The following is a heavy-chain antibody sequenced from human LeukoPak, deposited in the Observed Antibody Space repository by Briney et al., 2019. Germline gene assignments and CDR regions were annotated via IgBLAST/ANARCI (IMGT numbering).Heavy chain of an antibody. CDR2: IYSSGIT. CDR3: ARLFRSQRVTAAGIPYYFDY. Sequence: PSETLSLTCSVSVDSIANYYQSCIRQLPGKGREWSGYIYSSGITNYSPHLKRRVSMTVDTSKTKFSLRLGSVTAADTAVYFCARLFRSQRVTAAGIPYYFDYWGRGILVTASS. V-gene: IGHV4-4*09. CDR1: VDSIANYY. J-gene: IGHJ4*02. D-gene: IGHD6-13*01.